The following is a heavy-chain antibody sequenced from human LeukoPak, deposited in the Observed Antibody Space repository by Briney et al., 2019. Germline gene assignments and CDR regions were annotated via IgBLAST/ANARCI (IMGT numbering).Heavy chain of an antibody. V-gene: IGHV4-30-2*01. CDR3: ARGLGVDGTFIAVPHL. CDR1: GVSITNGTHY. CDR2: IYHNGFT. J-gene: IGHJ4*02. Sequence: SETLSLTCTVSGVSITNGTHYWSWIRQPPGKGFEYIGYIYHNGFTNYKSSLKSRVTFSMDRSKNQFSLRLTSVTAADTAVYFCARGLGVDGTFIAVPHLWGQGKLVTVSS. D-gene: IGHD6-19*01.